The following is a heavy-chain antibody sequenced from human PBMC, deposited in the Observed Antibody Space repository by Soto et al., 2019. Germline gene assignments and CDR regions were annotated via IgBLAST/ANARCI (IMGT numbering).Heavy chain of an antibody. D-gene: IGHD6-6*01. Sequence: PSETLSLTYTVSGGYIRSGDYYWGWIRQPPGKGLEWIGYIYYSGSTYYNPSLKSRVTISVDTSKNQFSLKLSSVTAADTAVYYCARVAAARPGDFDYWGQGTLVTVSS. CDR2: IYYSGST. J-gene: IGHJ4*02. CDR1: GGYIRSGDYY. CDR3: ARVAAARPGDFDY. V-gene: IGHV4-30-4*01.